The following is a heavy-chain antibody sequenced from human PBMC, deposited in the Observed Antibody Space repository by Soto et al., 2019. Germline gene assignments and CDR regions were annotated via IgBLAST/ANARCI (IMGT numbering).Heavy chain of an antibody. CDR1: GFTFSSYA. CDR3: AKDPMKGERWLQPLPGVFDY. Sequence: GGSLRLSCAASGFTFSSYAMSWVRQAPGKGLEWVSAISGSGGSTYYADSVKGRFTISRDNSKNTLYLQMNSLRAEDTAVYYCAKDPMKGERWLQPLPGVFDYWGQGTLVTVSS. D-gene: IGHD5-12*01. V-gene: IGHV3-23*01. J-gene: IGHJ4*02. CDR2: ISGSGGST.